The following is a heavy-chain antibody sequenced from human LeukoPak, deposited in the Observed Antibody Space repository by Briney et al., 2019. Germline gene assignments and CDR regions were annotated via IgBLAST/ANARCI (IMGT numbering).Heavy chain of an antibody. V-gene: IGHV4-59*08. CDR2: IYYSGST. J-gene: IGHJ4*02. CDR1: GGYISSYY. Sequence: PSETLSLTCNVSGGYISSYYWSWIRQPPGKGLEWIGYIYYSGSTNYNLYLKSRLTISVDTSKSQFSLKLSFVTAADTAVYYCARQYSSSSGYFDYWGQGTLVTVSS. D-gene: IGHD6-6*01. CDR3: ARQYSSSSGYFDY.